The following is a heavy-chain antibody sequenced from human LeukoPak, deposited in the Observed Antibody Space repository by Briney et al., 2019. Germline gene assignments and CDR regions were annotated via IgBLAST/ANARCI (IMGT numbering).Heavy chain of an antibody. V-gene: IGHV3-11*04. CDR1: GFTFSDYY. CDR3: ARGSSSWFN. J-gene: IGHJ4*02. CDR2: ISISGSTM. D-gene: IGHD6-13*01. Sequence: GGSLRLSCAASGFTFSDYYMSWIRQAPGKGLEWVSYISISGSTMYYADSVKGRLTIYRDNAKNSLYLQMNSLRAADTAVYYCARGSSSWFNWGQGTLVTVSS.